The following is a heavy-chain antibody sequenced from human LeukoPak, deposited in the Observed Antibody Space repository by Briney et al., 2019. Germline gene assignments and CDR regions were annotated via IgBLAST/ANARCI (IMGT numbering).Heavy chain of an antibody. CDR3: ARDFLYSSSSGY. CDR1: GFTFSSYS. Sequence: PGGSLRLSCAASGFTFSSYSMNWVRQAPGKGLEWVSSISSSSSYIYYADSVKGRFTISRDNAKNSLYQQMNSLRAEDTAVYYCARDFLYSSSSGYWGQGTLVTVSS. CDR2: ISSSSSYI. D-gene: IGHD6-6*01. J-gene: IGHJ4*02. V-gene: IGHV3-21*01.